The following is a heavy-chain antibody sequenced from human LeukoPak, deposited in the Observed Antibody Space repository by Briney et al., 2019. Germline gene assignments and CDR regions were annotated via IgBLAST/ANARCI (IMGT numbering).Heavy chain of an antibody. V-gene: IGHV3-23*01. CDR3: AKGNDSSGYYLDY. J-gene: IGHJ4*02. CDR1: GFTFGNYA. D-gene: IGHD3-22*01. Sequence: GGSLRLSCTASGFTFGNYAMSWVRQAPGKGLEWVSAISGSGGSTYYADSVKGRFTISRDNSKNTLNVQMNSLRAEDTAVYYCAKGNDSSGYYLDYWGQGTLVTVSS. CDR2: ISGSGGST.